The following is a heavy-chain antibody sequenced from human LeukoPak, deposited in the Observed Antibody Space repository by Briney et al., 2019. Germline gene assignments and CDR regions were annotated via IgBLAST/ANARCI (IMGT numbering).Heavy chain of an antibody. Sequence: PGGSLRLSCAASGFTFSSYAMSWVRQAPGKGLEWVSAISGSGGSTYYADSVKGRFTISRDNAKNSLYLQMNSLRAEDTAVYYCARDRVGSSWPRFFDYWGQGTLVTVSS. CDR3: ARDRVGSSWPRFFDY. V-gene: IGHV3-23*01. CDR2: ISGSGGST. D-gene: IGHD6-13*01. J-gene: IGHJ4*02. CDR1: GFTFSSYA.